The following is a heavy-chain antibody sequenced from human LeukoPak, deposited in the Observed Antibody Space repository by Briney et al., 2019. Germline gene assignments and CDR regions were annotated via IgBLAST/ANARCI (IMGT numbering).Heavy chain of an antibody. J-gene: IGHJ3*02. CDR2: IYSGGST. CDR3: ARGRQNSGSYSDAFDI. V-gene: IGHV3-53*01. CDR1: GFTVSSNY. D-gene: IGHD1-26*01. Sequence: PGGSLRLSCAASGFTVSSNYMSWVRQAPGKGLEWVSVIYSGGSTYYADSVKGRFTISRDNAKNSLSLQMNSLRAEDTAVYYCARGRQNSGSYSDAFDIWGQGTVVTVSS.